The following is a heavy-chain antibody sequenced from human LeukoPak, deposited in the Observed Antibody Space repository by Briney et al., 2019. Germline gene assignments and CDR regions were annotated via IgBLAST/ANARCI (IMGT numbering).Heavy chain of an antibody. D-gene: IGHD6-19*01. CDR3: AREEIAVAGVDY. Sequence: SETLSLTCTVSGGSISSGSYYWSWIRQPAGKGLEWIGRIYTSGSTNYNPSLRSRVTISVDTSKNQFSLKLSSVTAADTAVYYCAREEIAVAGVDYWGQGTLVTASS. V-gene: IGHV4-61*02. CDR1: GGSISSGSYY. J-gene: IGHJ4*02. CDR2: IYTSGST.